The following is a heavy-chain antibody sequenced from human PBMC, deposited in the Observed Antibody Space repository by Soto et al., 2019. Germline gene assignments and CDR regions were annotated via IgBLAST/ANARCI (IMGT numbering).Heavy chain of an antibody. Sequence: GGSLRLSCAASGFTFSSYAMHWLRQAPGKGLEWVASISYDGSNKYYADSVKGRFTISRDNSKNTLYLQMNSLRAEDTAVYYCARDLSRSGYYTSSFDIWGQGTMVTVSS. CDR3: ARDLSRSGYYTSSFDI. J-gene: IGHJ3*02. V-gene: IGHV3-30-3*01. CDR1: GFTFSSYA. D-gene: IGHD3-3*01. CDR2: ISYDGSNK.